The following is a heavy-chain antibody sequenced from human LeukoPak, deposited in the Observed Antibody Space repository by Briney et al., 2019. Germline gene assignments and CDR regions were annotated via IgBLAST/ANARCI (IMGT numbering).Heavy chain of an antibody. J-gene: IGHJ4*02. Sequence: SQTLSLTCTVSGGSISSGDYYWSWIRQPPGKGLEWIGYIYYCGSTYYNPSLKSRVTISVDTSKNQFSLKLSSVTAADTAVYYCARARFLEWLLVDFDYWGQGTLVTVSS. CDR1: GGSISSGDYY. D-gene: IGHD3-3*01. CDR2: IYYCGST. V-gene: IGHV4-30-4*08. CDR3: ARARFLEWLLVDFDY.